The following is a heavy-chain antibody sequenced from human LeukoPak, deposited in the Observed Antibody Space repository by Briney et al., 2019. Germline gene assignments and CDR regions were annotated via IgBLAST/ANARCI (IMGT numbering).Heavy chain of an antibody. Sequence: GGSLRLSCAASGFTFSDYYMSWIRQAPGKGLEWVSYISSSGGTIYYADSVKGRFTISRDNAKNSLYLQMNSLRVDDTAVYYCATVRSGSWDWFDPWGQGTLVTVSS. CDR2: ISSSGGTI. D-gene: IGHD3-10*01. CDR1: GFTFSDYY. CDR3: ATVRSGSWDWFDP. J-gene: IGHJ5*02. V-gene: IGHV3-11*04.